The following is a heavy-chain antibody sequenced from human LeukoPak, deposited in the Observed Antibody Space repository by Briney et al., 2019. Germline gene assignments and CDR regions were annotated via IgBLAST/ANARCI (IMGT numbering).Heavy chain of an antibody. CDR3: AAVYYDSSGYYFPYWYFDL. Sequence: ASVKVSCKASGYTFTGYYMHWVRQAPGQGLEWMGWINPNSGGTNYAQKFQGRVTMTRDTSISTAYMELSRLRSDDTAVYYCAAVYYDSSGYYFPYWYFDLWGRGTLVTVSS. J-gene: IGHJ2*01. CDR1: GYTFTGYY. D-gene: IGHD3-22*01. V-gene: IGHV1-2*02. CDR2: INPNSGGT.